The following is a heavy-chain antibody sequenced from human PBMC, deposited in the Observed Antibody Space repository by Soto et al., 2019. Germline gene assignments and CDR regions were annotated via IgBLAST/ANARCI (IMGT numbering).Heavy chain of an antibody. J-gene: IGHJ6*02. CDR1: GFTFTNSA. CDR3: AAGYYYYYYYYGMDV. V-gene: IGHV1-58*01. Sequence: SVKVSCKASGFTFTNSAVQWVRQARGQRLEWIGWIVVGSGNTNYAQKFQGRVTITRDMSTTTAYMELSSLRSEDTAVYYCAAGYYYYYYYYGMDVWGQGTTVTVSS. CDR2: IVVGSGNT. D-gene: IGHD3-10*01.